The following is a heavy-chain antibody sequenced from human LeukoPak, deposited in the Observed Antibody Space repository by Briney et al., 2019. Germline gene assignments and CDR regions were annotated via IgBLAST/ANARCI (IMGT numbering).Heavy chain of an antibody. CDR2: ISGSGGST. J-gene: IGHJ4*02. CDR3: AKACCSTSARHPGY. CDR1: GFTFSSYA. Sequence: PGGSLRLSCAASGFTFSSYAMSWVRQAPGKGLEWVSAISGSGGSTYYADSVKGRFTISRDNSKNTLYLQMNSLGAEDTAVYYCAKACCSTSARHPGYWGQGTLVTVS. D-gene: IGHD2-2*01. V-gene: IGHV3-23*01.